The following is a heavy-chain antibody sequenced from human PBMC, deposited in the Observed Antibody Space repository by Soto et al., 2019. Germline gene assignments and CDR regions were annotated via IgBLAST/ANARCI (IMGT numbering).Heavy chain of an antibody. CDR1: GGSFSGHA. V-gene: IGHV4-34*01. D-gene: IGHD3-22*01. Sequence: PSDTMAIACAFYGGSFSGHAWTGIRQSPGKGLEWIGDINHSGRVNYSPSLKSRVTISLDTSMNQFSLTLSAVTAADTAMYYCSTRAYDTNGYYRFDPLGQGPLGTV. CDR3: STRAYDTNGYYRFDP. J-gene: IGHJ5*01. CDR2: INHSGRV.